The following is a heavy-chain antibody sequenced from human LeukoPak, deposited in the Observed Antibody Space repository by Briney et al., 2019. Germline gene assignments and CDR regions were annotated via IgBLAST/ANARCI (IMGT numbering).Heavy chain of an antibody. CDR3: ARNEYYGSGSHHDY. CDR1: GFTFDDYG. D-gene: IGHD3-10*01. CDR2: INWNGFST. V-gene: IGHV3-20*04. J-gene: IGHJ4*02. Sequence: GGSLRLSCAASGFTFDDYGMSWVRQAPGKGLEWVSGINWNGFSTSYADSVKGRFIISRDNAKNSVYLQMNSLRVEDTALYYCARNEYYGSGSHHDYWGQGFLVTVSS.